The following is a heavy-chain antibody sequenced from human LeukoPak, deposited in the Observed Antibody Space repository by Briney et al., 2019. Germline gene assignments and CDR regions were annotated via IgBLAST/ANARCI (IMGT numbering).Heavy chain of an antibody. CDR1: GFTLSSYW. J-gene: IGHJ3*02. Sequence: GESPKISCAASGFTLSSYWMHWVRQAPGKGLLWVARISPTGSTTTYADSVKGRFTISRDNAKNTLYLQMNSLRAEDTAVYYCARSSDYGSGGYAFDIWGQGTMVTVSS. CDR3: ARSSDYGSGGYAFDI. D-gene: IGHD3-10*01. CDR2: ISPTGSTT. V-gene: IGHV3-74*01.